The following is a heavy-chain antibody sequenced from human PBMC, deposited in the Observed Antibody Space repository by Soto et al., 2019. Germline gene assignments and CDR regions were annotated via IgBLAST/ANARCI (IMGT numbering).Heavy chain of an antibody. V-gene: IGHV4-30-4*01. J-gene: IGHJ6*02. CDR1: GGSISSGDYY. CDR2: IYYSGST. Sequence: QVQLQESGPGLVKPSQTLSLTCTVSGGSISSGDYYWSWIRQPPGKGLEWIGYIYYSGSTYYNPSLKSRITISVDTSKNQFSLKLTSVTAAGTAVYYCASHDYAHYGLDVWGQGTTVTVSS. D-gene: IGHD3-16*01. CDR3: ASHDYAHYGLDV.